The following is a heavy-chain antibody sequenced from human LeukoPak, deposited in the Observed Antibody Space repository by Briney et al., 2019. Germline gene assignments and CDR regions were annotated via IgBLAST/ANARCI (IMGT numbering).Heavy chain of an antibody. J-gene: IGHJ3*02. CDR1: GFPFNSYV. CDR2: ISGSGGPT. D-gene: IGHD3-16*02. Sequence: GGSLRLSCAASGFPFNSYVMTWVHQAPGKGLEWASVISGSGGPTYHADSVKGRFTVSRDNSKNTLYLQMNSLRAEDTVVYSCAKGYYDYIWGSYRSDAFDIRGQGTMVTVSS. V-gene: IGHV3-23*01. CDR3: AKGYYDYIWGSYRSDAFDI.